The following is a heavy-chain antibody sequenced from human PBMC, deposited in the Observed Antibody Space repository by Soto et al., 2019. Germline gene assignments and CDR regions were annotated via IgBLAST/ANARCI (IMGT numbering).Heavy chain of an antibody. J-gene: IGHJ4*02. V-gene: IGHV4-34*01. CDR1: GGSFSGYY. CDR3: ARARAAVLY. CDR2: INHSGST. Sequence: SETLSLTCAVYGGSFSGYYWSWIRQPPGKGLEWIGEINHSGSTNYNPSLKSRVTISVDTSKNQFSLKLSSVTAADTAVYYCARARAAVLYWGQGTLVTVSS. D-gene: IGHD6-13*01.